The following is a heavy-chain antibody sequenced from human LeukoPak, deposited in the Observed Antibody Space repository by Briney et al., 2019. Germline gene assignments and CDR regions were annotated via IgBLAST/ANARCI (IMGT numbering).Heavy chain of an antibody. V-gene: IGHV3-53*01. CDR1: GFTVSQSY. CDR3: ARDGAIVAGTAQH. D-gene: IGHD5-12*01. CDR2: IYAGGNT. J-gene: IGHJ1*01. Sequence: GGSLRLSCAASGFTVSQSYMSWVRQAPGKGLEWVSIIYAGGNTYYADSVKGRFTISRDTSNNTAYLEMNSLRVEDTAIYYCARDGAIVAGTAQHWGQGALVTVSS.